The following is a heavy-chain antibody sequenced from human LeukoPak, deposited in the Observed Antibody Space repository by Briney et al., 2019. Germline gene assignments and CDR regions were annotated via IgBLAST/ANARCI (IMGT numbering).Heavy chain of an antibody. CDR2: INHSGST. Sequence: SETLSLTCAVYGGSFSGYYWSWIRQPPGKGLEWIGEINHSGSTNYNPSLKSRVTISVDTSKNQFSLKLSSVTAADTAVYYCVRSRRKGPVSLSFDYWGQGTLVTVSS. CDR1: GGSFSGYY. J-gene: IGHJ4*02. D-gene: IGHD3-16*01. CDR3: VRSRRKGPVSLSFDY. V-gene: IGHV4-34*01.